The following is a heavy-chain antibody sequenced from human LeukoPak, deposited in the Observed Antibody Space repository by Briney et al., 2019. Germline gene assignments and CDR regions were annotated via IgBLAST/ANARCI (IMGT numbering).Heavy chain of an antibody. J-gene: IGHJ4*02. Sequence: PGGSLRLSCAASGFTFSSYAMSWVRQAPGKGLEWASAISGSGNSTYYANSVKGRFTISRDNSKNTLYLQMGSLRAEDMAVYYCARVLLWFGDPLGYWGQGTLVTVSS. D-gene: IGHD3-10*01. CDR3: ARVLLWFGDPLGY. V-gene: IGHV3-64*01. CDR2: ISGSGNST. CDR1: GFTFSSYA.